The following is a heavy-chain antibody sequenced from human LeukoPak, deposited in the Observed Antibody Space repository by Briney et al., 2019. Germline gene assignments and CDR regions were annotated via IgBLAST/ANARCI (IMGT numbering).Heavy chain of an antibody. V-gene: IGHV3-9*03. Sequence: PGGSLRLSCAASGFTFDDYAMHWVRQAPGKGLEWVSGISWNSGSIGYADSVKGRFTISRDNAKNSLYLQMNSLRAEDMALYYCAKDTRRILGAFDIGGQGTMVTVSS. CDR3: AKDTRRILGAFDI. CDR1: GFTFDDYA. J-gene: IGHJ3*02. D-gene: IGHD2-15*01. CDR2: ISWNSGSI.